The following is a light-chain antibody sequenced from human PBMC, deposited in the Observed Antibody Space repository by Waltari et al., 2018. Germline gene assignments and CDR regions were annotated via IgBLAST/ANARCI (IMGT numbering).Light chain of an antibody. J-gene: IGLJ3*02. V-gene: IGLV2-14*03. CDR1: SPAVGRYNY. Sequence: QSALTQPLSVSGSPGQSITIPCTGTSPAVGRYNYVSWYQHYPDKAPKLMIYDVTNPPSGVYNRFSGSKSGNTASLTISGLQPEDEADYYCASYMPGSTLVFGGGTKLAVL. CDR2: DVT. CDR3: ASYMPGSTLV.